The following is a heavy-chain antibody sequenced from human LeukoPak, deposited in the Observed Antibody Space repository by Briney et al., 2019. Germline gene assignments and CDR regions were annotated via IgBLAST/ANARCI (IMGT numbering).Heavy chain of an antibody. J-gene: IGHJ6*03. Sequence: PGQSLRLSCTASGFTFGDYAMSWVRQAPGKGLEWVGFIRSKAYGGTTEYAASVKGRFTISRDDSKSIAYLQMNSLKTEDTAVYYCTRDFCSSTSCYYYYYYMDVWGKGTTVTVSS. V-gene: IGHV3-49*04. CDR3: TRDFCSSTSCYYYYYYMDV. CDR2: IRSKAYGGTT. CDR1: GFTFGDYA. D-gene: IGHD2-2*01.